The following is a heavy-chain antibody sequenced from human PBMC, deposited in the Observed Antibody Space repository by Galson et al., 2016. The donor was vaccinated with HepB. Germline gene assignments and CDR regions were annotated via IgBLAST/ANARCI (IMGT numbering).Heavy chain of an antibody. J-gene: IGHJ4*02. CDR3: ARRVYYFDY. CDR2: FSYGVST. D-gene: IGHD2-8*01. V-gene: IGHV4-39*01. Sequence: SETLSLTCTVSGGSISSGAFPWGWIRQPPGKGLEWIGTFSYGVSTHYNSSLNSRVTISVDTSKNQFSLKLSSVTAADTAVYYCARRVYYFDYWGQGTLVTVSS. CDR1: GGSISSGAFP.